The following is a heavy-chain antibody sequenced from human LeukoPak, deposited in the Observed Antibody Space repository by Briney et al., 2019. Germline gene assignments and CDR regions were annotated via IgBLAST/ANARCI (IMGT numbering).Heavy chain of an antibody. J-gene: IGHJ4*02. D-gene: IGHD3-3*01. CDR1: GDSISSSNSY. V-gene: IGHV4-61*05. Sequence: SETLCLTCTVSGDSISSSNSYRGWIRQPPGKGVEWIGYIYYSGSTNYNPSLESRVTISVDTSKNHFSLKLSSVTAADTALYYCGRGFTVYDYWGQGILVTVSS. CDR3: GRGFTVYDY. CDR2: IYYSGST.